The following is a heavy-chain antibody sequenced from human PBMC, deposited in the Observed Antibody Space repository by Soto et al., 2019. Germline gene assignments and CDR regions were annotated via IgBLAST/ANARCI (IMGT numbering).Heavy chain of an antibody. CDR1: GYTFTSYG. CDR3: ARDPSTAVAGIRFDP. Sequence: GASVKVSCKASGYTFTSYGISWVRQAPGQGLEWMGWISAYNGNTNYAQKLQGRVTMTTDTSTSTAYMELRSLRSDDTAVYYCARDPSTAVAGIRFDPWGQGTLVTVSS. V-gene: IGHV1-18*01. D-gene: IGHD6-19*01. J-gene: IGHJ5*02. CDR2: ISAYNGNT.